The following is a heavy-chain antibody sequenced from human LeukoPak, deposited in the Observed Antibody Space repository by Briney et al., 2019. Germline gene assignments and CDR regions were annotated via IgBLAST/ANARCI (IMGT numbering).Heavy chain of an antibody. V-gene: IGHV3-30*04. J-gene: IGHJ4*02. CDR3: ARGAMGPH. D-gene: IGHD5-18*01. CDR2: ISYDGSNK. CDR1: GFTFSSYA. Sequence: PGGSLRLSCAPPGFTFSSYAMHWVRQAPGKGLEWVAVISYDGSNKYYADSVKGRFTISKDNSKNTLYLQMNSLGAEDTAVYYCARGAMGPHWGQGTVVTVFS.